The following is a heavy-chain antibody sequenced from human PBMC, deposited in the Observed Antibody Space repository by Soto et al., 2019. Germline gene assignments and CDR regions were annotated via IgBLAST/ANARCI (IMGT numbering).Heavy chain of an antibody. D-gene: IGHD6-13*01. V-gene: IGHV1-3*01. CDR1: GYTFTSYA. Sequence: ASVKVSCKASGYTFTSYAMHWVRQAPGQRLEWMGWINAGNGNTKSSQKFQDRVTISRDTSASTAYMELSSLRSEDTAVYYCARDQNTVGYSSSWYGMDVWGQGTTVTVSS. CDR2: INAGNGNT. CDR3: ARDQNTVGYSSSWYGMDV. J-gene: IGHJ6*02.